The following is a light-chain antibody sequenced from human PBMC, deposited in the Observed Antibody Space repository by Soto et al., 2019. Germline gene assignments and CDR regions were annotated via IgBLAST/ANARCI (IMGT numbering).Light chain of an antibody. CDR3: CSYTSTSTRV. J-gene: IGLJ3*02. CDR1: SSDVGGYNY. Sequence: QSALTQPASESGSPGQSITISCTGTSSDVGGYNYVSWYQQYPGKAPQLIIYEVNYRPSGISNRFSGSKSGNTASLTISGLQAEDEADYYCCSYTSTSTRVFGGGTKVTVL. V-gene: IGLV2-14*01. CDR2: EVN.